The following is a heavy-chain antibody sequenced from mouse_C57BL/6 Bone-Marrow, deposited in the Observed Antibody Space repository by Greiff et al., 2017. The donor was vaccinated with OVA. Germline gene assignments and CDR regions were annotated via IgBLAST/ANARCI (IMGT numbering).Heavy chain of an antibody. CDR3: AQYDYNQFDC. V-gene: IGHV8-8*01. CDR1: GFSLSTFGMG. J-gene: IGHJ2*01. Sequence: QVTLKVSGPGILQPSQTLSLTCSFSGFSLSTFGMGVGWIRQPSGKGLEWLAHIWWDDAKYYNPALKSRLTISKNTSKNQVFLKFANVDTTDTATYYFAQYDYNQFDCWGQGTTLTVSS. CDR2: IWWDDAK. D-gene: IGHD2-4*01.